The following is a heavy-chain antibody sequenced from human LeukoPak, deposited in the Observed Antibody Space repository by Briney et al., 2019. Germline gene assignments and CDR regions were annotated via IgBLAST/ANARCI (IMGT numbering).Heavy chain of an antibody. CDR2: TNTNTGNP. J-gene: IGHJ4*02. CDR1: GYTFTGYY. V-gene: IGHV7-4-1*02. CDR3: ARDSYYDSSGYYSPAFDY. Sequence: ASVKVSCKASGYTFTGYYMHWVRQAPGQGLEWMGWTNTNTGNPTYAQGFTRRFVFSLDTSVSTAYLQISSLKAEDTAVYYCARDSYYDSSGYYSPAFDYWGQGTLVTVSS. D-gene: IGHD3-22*01.